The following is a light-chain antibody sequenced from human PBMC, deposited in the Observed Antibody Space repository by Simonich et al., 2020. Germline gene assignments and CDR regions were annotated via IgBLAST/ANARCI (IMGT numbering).Light chain of an antibody. J-gene: IGKJ4*01. CDR1: QGISSY. Sequence: AIRMTQSPSSLSASTGDRVTIPCRASQGISSYLAWYQHKPGKAPKLLIYAASTLQSGVPSRFSGSGSGTDFTLTISCLQSEDFATYYCQQYYSYPPLTFGGGTKVEIK. CDR3: QQYYSYPPLT. CDR2: AAS. V-gene: IGKV1-8*01.